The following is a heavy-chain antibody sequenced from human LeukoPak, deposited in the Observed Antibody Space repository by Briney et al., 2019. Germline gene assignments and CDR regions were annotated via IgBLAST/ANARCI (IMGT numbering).Heavy chain of an antibody. D-gene: IGHD1-26*01. J-gene: IGHJ4*02. V-gene: IGHV4-39*01. Sequence: SETLSLTCTVSGGSISSSSYYWGWIRQPPGKGLEWIGSIYYSGSTYYNPSLKSRVTISVDTSKNQFSLKLSSVTAADTAVYYCARNMGEWELPHYFDYWGQGTLVTVSS. CDR2: IYYSGST. CDR3: ARNMGEWELPHYFDY. CDR1: GGSISSSSYY.